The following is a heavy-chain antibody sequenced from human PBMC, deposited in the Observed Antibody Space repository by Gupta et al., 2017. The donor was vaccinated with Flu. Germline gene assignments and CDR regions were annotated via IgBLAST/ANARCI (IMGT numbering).Heavy chain of an antibody. Sequence: QVQLVQSGAEVKKSGASVTVSCKTSGYMFTAYYIHWVRQAPGQGLEWMGRINPNSGDTNYAQKFQDRVTMTRDTSISTTYMELSRLRSDDTAVYYCARAYYCDSSAFNFDYWGQGTLVTDSS. D-gene: IGHD3-22*01. CDR2: INPNSGDT. V-gene: IGHV1-2*06. CDR3: ARAYYCDSSAFNFDY. CDR1: GYMFTAYY. J-gene: IGHJ4*02.